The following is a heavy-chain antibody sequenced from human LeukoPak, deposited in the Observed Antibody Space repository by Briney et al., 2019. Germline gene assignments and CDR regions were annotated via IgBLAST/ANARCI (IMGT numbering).Heavy chain of an antibody. J-gene: IGHJ4*02. Sequence: PGGSLRLSCAASGSTFSSYAMSWVRQAPGKGLEWVSAISGSGGSTYYADSVKGRFTISRDNSKNTLYLQMNSLRAEDTAVYYCAKDVPGYSYGPLDYWGQGTLVTVSS. D-gene: IGHD5-18*01. CDR1: GSTFSSYA. V-gene: IGHV3-23*01. CDR3: AKDVPGYSYGPLDY. CDR2: ISGSGGST.